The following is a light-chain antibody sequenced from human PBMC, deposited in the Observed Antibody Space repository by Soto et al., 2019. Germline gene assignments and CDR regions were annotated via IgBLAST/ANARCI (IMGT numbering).Light chain of an antibody. CDR3: QKYNSAPLT. Sequence: DIQMTQSPSSLSASVGDRVTITCRASQGISNYLAWYQQKPGKVHKLLIYAASTLQSGVQSRFSGSGSGTDFTLTIRSLQPEEVATYYCQKYNSAPLTVGGGTKVDIK. J-gene: IGKJ4*01. CDR1: QGISNY. V-gene: IGKV1-27*01. CDR2: AAS.